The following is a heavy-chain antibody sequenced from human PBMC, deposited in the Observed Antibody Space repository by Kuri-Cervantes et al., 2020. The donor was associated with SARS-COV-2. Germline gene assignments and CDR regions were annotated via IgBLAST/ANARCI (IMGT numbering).Heavy chain of an antibody. CDR3: ARERDLSRFDY. D-gene: IGHD5-24*01. J-gene: IGHJ4*02. CDR1: GGSISSYY. CDR2: IYYSGSI. Sequence: SETLSLTCTVSGGSISSYYWSWIRQPPGKGLEWIGYIYYSGSINYNPSLKSRVTISLDTSKNQFSLKLNSVTAVDTAVYYCARERDLSRFDYWGQGTLVTVSS. V-gene: IGHV4-59*01.